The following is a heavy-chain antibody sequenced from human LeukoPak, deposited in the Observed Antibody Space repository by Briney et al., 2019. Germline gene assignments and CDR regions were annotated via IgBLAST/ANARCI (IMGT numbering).Heavy chain of an antibody. CDR3: ARELVSNDIQTGGGTRGMDV. CDR1: GGSISSGGYY. CDR2: IYYSGST. Sequence: SETLSLTCTVSGGSISSGGYYWTWIRQHPGKGLEWIGYIYYSGSTYYNPSLKSRVTISVDTSKNQFSLKLSSVTAADTAVYYCARELVSNDIQTGGGTRGMDVWGKGTTVTVSS. J-gene: IGHJ6*04. D-gene: IGHD1-1*01. V-gene: IGHV4-31*03.